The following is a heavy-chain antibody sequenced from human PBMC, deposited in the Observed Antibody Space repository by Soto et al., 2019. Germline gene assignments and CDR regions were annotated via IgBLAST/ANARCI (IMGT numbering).Heavy chain of an antibody. D-gene: IGHD2-2*01. CDR2: ISGSGGST. CDR1: GFTFSSYA. J-gene: IGHJ6*03. V-gene: IGHV3-23*01. CDR3: ACHQHESYYYYYMDV. Sequence: GGSLRLSCAASGFTFSSYAMSWVRQAPGKGLEWVSAISGSGGSTYYADSVKGRFTISRDNSKNTLYLQMNSLRAEDTAVYYCACHQHESYYYYYMDVWGKGTTVTVSS.